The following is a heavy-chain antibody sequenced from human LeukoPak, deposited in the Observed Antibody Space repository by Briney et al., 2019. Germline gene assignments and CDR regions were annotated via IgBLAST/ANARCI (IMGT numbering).Heavy chain of an antibody. CDR2: ISSSGSTI. CDR3: AKDRIPYYYDSSGYSYFDY. V-gene: IGHV3-48*03. Sequence: GGSLRLSCAASGFTFSSYEMNWVRQAPGKGLEWVSYISSSGSTIYYADSVKGRFTISRDNAKNSLYLQMNSLRAEDTAVYYCAKDRIPYYYDSSGYSYFDYWGQGTLVTVSS. J-gene: IGHJ4*02. CDR1: GFTFSSYE. D-gene: IGHD3-22*01.